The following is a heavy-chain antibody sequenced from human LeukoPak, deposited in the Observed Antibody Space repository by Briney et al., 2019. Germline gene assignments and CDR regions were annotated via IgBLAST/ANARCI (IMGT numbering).Heavy chain of an antibody. J-gene: IGHJ4*02. CDR1: GFIFSDYY. CDR2: ILSDGSYE. Sequence: PGGSLRLSCAASGFIFSDYYVTWLRQAPGQGLEWVAFILSDGSYEYYADSVKGRFTISRDTSRNTLFLQMNSLRTEDTAVYYCARYDGGSGPFDYWGQGTLVTVSS. CDR3: ARYDGGSGPFDY. D-gene: IGHD3-10*01. V-gene: IGHV3-30*03.